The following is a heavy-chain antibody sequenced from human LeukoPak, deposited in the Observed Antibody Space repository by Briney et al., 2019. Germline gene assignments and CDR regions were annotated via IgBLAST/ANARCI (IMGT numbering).Heavy chain of an antibody. J-gene: IGHJ4*02. CDR2: IISSGDVT. D-gene: IGHD5-18*01. V-gene: IGHV3-23*01. Sequence: GVTLRLSCVASGFTFSSYGMSWVRQAPGKGLEWVSSIISSGDVTYYADSLKGRFTISRDNSKNMVYLQMDSLGDEDSAVYYCAKNAGYSYGLYYFDYWGQGTLVTVSS. CDR1: GFTFSSYG. CDR3: AKNAGYSYGLYYFDY.